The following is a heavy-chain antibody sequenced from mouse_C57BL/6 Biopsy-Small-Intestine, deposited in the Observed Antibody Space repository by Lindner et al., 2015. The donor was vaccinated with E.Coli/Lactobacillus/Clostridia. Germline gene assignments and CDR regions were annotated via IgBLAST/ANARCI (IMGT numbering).Heavy chain of an antibody. CDR3: ARPHYYSMDY. V-gene: IGHV5-17*01. CDR2: ISSDSSTI. Sequence: VQLQESGGGLVKPGGSLKLSCAASGFTFSDYGVHWVRQAPEKGLEWVAYISSDSSTIYYVDTAKGRFTISRDNAKNTLFLQMTSLRSEDTAMYYCARPHYYSMDYWGQGTLVTVSS. J-gene: IGHJ4*01. CDR1: GFTFSDYG.